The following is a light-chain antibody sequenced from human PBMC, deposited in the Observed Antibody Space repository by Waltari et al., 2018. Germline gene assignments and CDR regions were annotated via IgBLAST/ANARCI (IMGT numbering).Light chain of an antibody. CDR1: QRVTRT. Sequence: EIVLTQSPGTLSLSPGERATLPCRASQRVTRTLAWYQQKPGQAPRLLIYGASNRATGIPDRFSGSGSGTDFSLTISRLEPEDFAVYYCQHYLRLPATFGQGTKVEIK. J-gene: IGKJ1*01. CDR3: QHYLRLPAT. V-gene: IGKV3-20*01. CDR2: GAS.